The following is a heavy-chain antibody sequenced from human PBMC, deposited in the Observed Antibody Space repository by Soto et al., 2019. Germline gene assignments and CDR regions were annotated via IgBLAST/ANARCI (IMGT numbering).Heavy chain of an antibody. J-gene: IGHJ4*02. CDR2: IDWDDDK. CDR3: ARVNGGRGYSGYDPFIDY. Sequence: GSGPTLVNPTQTLTLTCTFSGFSLSTSGMCVSWIRQPPGKALEWLALIDWDDDKYYSTSLKTRLTISKDTSKNQVVLTMTNMDPVDTATYYCARVNGGRGYSGYDPFIDYWGQGTLVTVSS. V-gene: IGHV2-70*01. CDR1: GFSLSTSGMC. D-gene: IGHD5-12*01.